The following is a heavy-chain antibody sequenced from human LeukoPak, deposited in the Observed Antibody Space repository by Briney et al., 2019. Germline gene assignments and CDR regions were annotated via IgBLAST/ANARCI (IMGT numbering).Heavy chain of an antibody. CDR2: NFYSGNT. CDR1: GGSISSSGFY. D-gene: IGHD2-15*01. Sequence: SETLSLTCTVSGGSISSSGFYWDWIRQPPGKGLEWIGANFYSGNTHYNPSLKSRVTISVDTSKNQFSLKLSSVTAADTAVYYCARHRMPDALASAFDYWGQGTLVTVSS. V-gene: IGHV4-39*01. CDR3: ARHRMPDALASAFDY. J-gene: IGHJ4*02.